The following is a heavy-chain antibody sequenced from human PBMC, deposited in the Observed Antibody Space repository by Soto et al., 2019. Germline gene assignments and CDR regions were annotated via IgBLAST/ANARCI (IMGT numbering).Heavy chain of an antibody. J-gene: IGHJ4*02. D-gene: IGHD3-10*01. CDR3: AKDKFGELYDFDY. Sequence: EMQLLESGGGLVQPGGSLKLSCAASGFTFSNYAMSWVRQAPGKGLEWVSTISGSGGSTYSADSVKGRFTISRDNSKNTLYLQMSSLRDEDTAIYYCAKDKFGELYDFDYWGQGTLVTVSS. CDR2: ISGSGGST. V-gene: IGHV3-23*01. CDR1: GFTFSNYA.